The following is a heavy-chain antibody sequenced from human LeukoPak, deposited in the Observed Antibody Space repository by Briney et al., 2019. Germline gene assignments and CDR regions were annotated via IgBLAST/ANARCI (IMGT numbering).Heavy chain of an antibody. CDR2: ISSSGSTI. Sequence: GGSLRLSCAASGFTFSSYEMNWVRQAPGKGLEWVSYISSSGSTIYYADSVKGRFTISRDNAKNPLYLQMNSLRAEDTAVYYCARVIGDPVGAPESVDYWGQGTLVTVSS. CDR1: GFTFSSYE. J-gene: IGHJ4*02. V-gene: IGHV3-48*03. D-gene: IGHD1-26*01. CDR3: ARVIGDPVGAPESVDY.